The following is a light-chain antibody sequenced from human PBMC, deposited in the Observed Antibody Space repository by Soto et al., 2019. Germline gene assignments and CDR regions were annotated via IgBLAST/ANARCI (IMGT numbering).Light chain of an antibody. CDR2: GAY. Sequence: EIVLTQSPATLSLSPGERATLSCRASQSFSSYLAWYQQKPGQAPRLLIYGAYSRATGIPDRFSGSGSGTDFTLTISRLEPEDFAVYYCQQYGSSGTFGQGTKVDIK. CDR1: QSFSSY. CDR3: QQYGSSGT. J-gene: IGKJ1*01. V-gene: IGKV3-20*01.